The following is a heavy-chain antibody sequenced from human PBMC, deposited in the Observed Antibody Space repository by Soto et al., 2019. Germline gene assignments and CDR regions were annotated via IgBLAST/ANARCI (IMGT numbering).Heavy chain of an antibody. V-gene: IGHV2-5*02. Sequence: QITLKESGPPLVKPTQTLTLTCTFSGFSLTTRGVGVGWIRQPPGKALECLALIYWDDDKRYSPSLQCRLSITKDTSKNQVVLTMTNVDPVDTATYYCAHIPNYYQYDWFDPWGQGTLVSVSS. CDR1: GFSLTTRGVG. CDR3: AHIPNYYQYDWFDP. CDR2: IYWDDDK. J-gene: IGHJ5*02. D-gene: IGHD3-16*01.